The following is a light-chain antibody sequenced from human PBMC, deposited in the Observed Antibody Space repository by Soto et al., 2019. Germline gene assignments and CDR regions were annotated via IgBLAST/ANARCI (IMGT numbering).Light chain of an antibody. CDR1: SSDVGVYDF. Sequence: QSVLTQPASVSGSPGQSITISCAGTSSDVGVYDFVSWYQQHPGKAPKLLIYDVNNRPAGISNRFSGSKSGNTASLTISGRQAEDEADYYCSSYTTSTTRVFGGGTKVTVL. J-gene: IGLJ2*01. V-gene: IGLV2-14*03. CDR3: SSYTTSTTRV. CDR2: DVN.